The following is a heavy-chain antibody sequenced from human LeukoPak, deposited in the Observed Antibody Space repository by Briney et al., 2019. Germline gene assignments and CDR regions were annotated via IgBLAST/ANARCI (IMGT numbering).Heavy chain of an antibody. Sequence: GSLRLSGAGSGITFSSYWMHWVRQAPGKGLVWVSRINSDGRSTNYADSVKGRFTISRDNAKNTLYLQMNSLRAEDTAVYYCARSAYPGNSVIEDWGRGTLVTVSS. CDR1: GITFSSYW. CDR2: INSDGRST. J-gene: IGHJ4*02. CDR3: ARSAYPGNSVIED. V-gene: IGHV3-74*01. D-gene: IGHD4-23*01.